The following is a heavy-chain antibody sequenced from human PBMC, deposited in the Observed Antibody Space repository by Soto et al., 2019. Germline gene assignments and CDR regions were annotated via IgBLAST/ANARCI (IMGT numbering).Heavy chain of an antibody. J-gene: IGHJ4*02. CDR1: GGSISSGDYY. CDR2: IYYSGST. V-gene: IGHV4-30-4*01. D-gene: IGHD2-2*01. CDR3: ARDVGSSHGPGHPHYFDY. Sequence: SETLSLTCTVSGGSISSGDYYWSWFRQPPGKGLEWIGYIYYSGSTYYNPSLKSRATISLDTSRNQFFLNLNSVTAADTAVYYCARDVGSSHGPGHPHYFDYWGQGTLVTVSS.